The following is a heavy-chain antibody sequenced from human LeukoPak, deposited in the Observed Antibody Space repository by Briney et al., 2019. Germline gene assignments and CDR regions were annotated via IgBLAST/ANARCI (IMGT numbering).Heavy chain of an antibody. V-gene: IGHV3-7*01. CDR3: ARSPDGVDN. D-gene: IGHD3-10*01. CDR2: IKEDGSEI. J-gene: IGHJ4*02. Sequence: GGSLRLSCAASGFIFSNYWMTWVRQTPGKGLEFVANIKEDGSEIFYLDSVKGRFTISRGNAKNSVYLQMNSLRAEDTAVYYCARSPDGVDNWGQGTLVTVSS. CDR1: GFIFSNYW.